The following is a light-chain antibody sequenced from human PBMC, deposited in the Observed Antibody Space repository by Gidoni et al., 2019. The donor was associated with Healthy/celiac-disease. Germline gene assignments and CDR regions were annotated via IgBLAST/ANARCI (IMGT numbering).Light chain of an antibody. CDR2: GNS. V-gene: IGLV1-40*01. CDR3: QSYDSSLSGVV. J-gene: IGLJ2*01. CDR1: SSNIGAGYD. Sequence: QSVLTPPPSVSGAPGQRVTIPCTGSSSNIGAGYDVHWYQKLPGTAPKLLIYGNSNRPSGVPDRFSGSKSGTSASLAITGLQAEDEADYYCQSYDSSLSGVVFGGGTKLTVL.